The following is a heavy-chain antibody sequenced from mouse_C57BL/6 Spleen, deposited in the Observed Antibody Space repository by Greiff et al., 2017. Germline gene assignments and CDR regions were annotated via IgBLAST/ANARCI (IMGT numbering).Heavy chain of an antibody. CDR2: ISYDGSN. V-gene: IGHV3-6*01. CDR3: AREDYDYGYYAMDY. D-gene: IGHD2-4*01. Sequence: DVQLQESGPGLVKPSQSLSLTCSVTGYSITSGYYWNWLRQFPGNKLEWMGYISYDGSNNYNPSLKNRISITRDTSKNQFFLKLNSVTTEDTATYYCAREDYDYGYYAMDYWGQGTSVTVSS. J-gene: IGHJ4*01. CDR1: GYSITSGYY.